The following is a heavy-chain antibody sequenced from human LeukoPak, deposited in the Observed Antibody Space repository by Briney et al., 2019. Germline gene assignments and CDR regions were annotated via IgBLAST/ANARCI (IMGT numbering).Heavy chain of an antibody. CDR2: VYHTGST. V-gene: IGHV4-61*08. D-gene: IGHD6-13*01. CDR1: AGSISSSDYY. Sequence: PSETLSLTCTVSAGSISSSDYYWSWIRQPPGKGLEWIGYVYHTGSTKYNPSLKSRVTISVDTSKNQFSLKLSSVTAADTAVYYCAGAAGQDHTKMMVYYYYYMDVWGKGSTVTVSS. CDR3: AGAAGQDHTKMMVYYYYYMDV. J-gene: IGHJ6*03.